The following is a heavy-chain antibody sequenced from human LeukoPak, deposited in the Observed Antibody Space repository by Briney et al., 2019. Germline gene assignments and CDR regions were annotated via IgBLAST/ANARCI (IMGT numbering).Heavy chain of an antibody. CDR3: ASSRSSGWYDYYGMDV. CDR2: IYYSGST. CDR1: GGSTSSYY. V-gene: IGHV4-59*01. J-gene: IGHJ6*02. Sequence: SETLSLTCTVSGGSTSSYYWSWIRQPPGKGLEWIGYIYYSGSTNYNPSLKSRVTISVDTSKNQFSLKLSSVTAADTAVYYCASSRSSGWYDYYGMDVWGQGTTVTVSS. D-gene: IGHD6-19*01.